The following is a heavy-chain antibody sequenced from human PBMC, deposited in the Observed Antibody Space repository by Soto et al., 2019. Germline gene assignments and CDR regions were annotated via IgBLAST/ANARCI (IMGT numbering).Heavy chain of an antibody. Sequence: ASVKVSCKASGYTFASYGISWVRQAPGQGLEWMGWISAYNGNTNYAQKLQGRVTMTTDTSTSTAYMELRSLRSDDTAVYYCARDPMVYAKAVSWFDPWGQGTLVTVSS. CDR3: ARDPMVYAKAVSWFDP. D-gene: IGHD2-8*01. J-gene: IGHJ5*02. V-gene: IGHV1-18*01. CDR1: GYTFASYG. CDR2: ISAYNGNT.